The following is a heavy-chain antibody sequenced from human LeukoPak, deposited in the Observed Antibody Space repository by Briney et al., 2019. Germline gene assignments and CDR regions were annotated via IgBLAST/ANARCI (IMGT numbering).Heavy chain of an antibody. V-gene: IGHV4-31*03. Sequence: SQTLSLTCTVSGGSISSGGYYWSWIRQHPGKGLEWIGYNYYSGSTYYNPSLKSRVTISVDTSKNQFSLKLSSVTAADTAVYYCARNDYAEGSAFDIWGQGTMVTVSS. J-gene: IGHJ3*02. CDR1: GGSISSGGYY. CDR2: NYYSGST. CDR3: ARNDYAEGSAFDI. D-gene: IGHD4-17*01.